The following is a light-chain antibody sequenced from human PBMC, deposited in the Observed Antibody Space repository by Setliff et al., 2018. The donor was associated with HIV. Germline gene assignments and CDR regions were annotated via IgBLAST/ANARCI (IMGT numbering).Light chain of an antibody. V-gene: IGLV1-36*01. CDR2: FDD. CDR3: ATWDDSLNAWV. Sequence: QSVLTQPPAMSEAPGQRVTVSCSGSHSNIEKNAVSWYQHFPGRAPKLLISFDDILASGVSVRFSGSKSGTSASLAISGLQPEDEANYYCATWDDSLNAWVFGGGTKVTVL. CDR1: HSNIEKNA. J-gene: IGLJ3*02.